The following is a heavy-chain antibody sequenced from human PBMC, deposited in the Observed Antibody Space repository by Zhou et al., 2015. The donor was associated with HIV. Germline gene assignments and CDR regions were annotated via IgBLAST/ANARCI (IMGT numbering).Heavy chain of an antibody. J-gene: IGHJ6*02. D-gene: IGHD4-17*01. Sequence: QMQLVQSGPEVKKPGTSVKVSCKASGFTFTSSAVQWVRQARGQRLEWIGWIVVGSGNTNYAQKFQERVTITRDMSTSTAYMELSSLRSEDTAVYYCAAEADYGVGDGMDVWGQGTTGHRLL. V-gene: IGHV1-58*01. CDR1: GFTFTSSA. CDR3: AAEADYGVGDGMDV. CDR2: IVVGSGNT.